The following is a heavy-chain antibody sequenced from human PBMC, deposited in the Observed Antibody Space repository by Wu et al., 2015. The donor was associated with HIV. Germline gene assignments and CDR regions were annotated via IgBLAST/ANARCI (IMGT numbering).Heavy chain of an antibody. CDR3: ASPIGYCSSTSCLGAVDI. J-gene: IGHJ3*02. Sequence: EVKKPSGPSVEGPPDKASGGTFSSYAISWVRQAPGQGLEWMGGIIPIFGTANYAQKFQGRVTITTDESTSTAYMELSSLRSEDTAVYYCASPIGYCSSTSCLGAVDIWGQGTMVTVSS. D-gene: IGHD2-2*01. CDR2: IIPIFGTA. V-gene: IGHV1-69*05. CDR1: GGTFSSYA.